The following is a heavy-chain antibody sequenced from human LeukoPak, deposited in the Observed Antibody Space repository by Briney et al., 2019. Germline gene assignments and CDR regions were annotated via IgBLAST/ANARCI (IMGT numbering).Heavy chain of an antibody. Sequence: SETLSLTCTVSGYSISSGYYWGWIRQPPGKGLEWIGSIYHSGSTYYNPSLKSRVTISVDTSKNQFSLKLSSVTAADTAVYYCARGEYSQGLHDYWGQGTLVTVSS. CDR1: GYSISSGYY. J-gene: IGHJ4*02. V-gene: IGHV4-38-2*02. CDR2: IYHSGST. D-gene: IGHD3-10*01. CDR3: ARGEYSQGLHDY.